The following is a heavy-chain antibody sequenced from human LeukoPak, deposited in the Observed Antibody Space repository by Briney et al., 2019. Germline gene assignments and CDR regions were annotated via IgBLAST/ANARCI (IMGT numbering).Heavy chain of an antibody. V-gene: IGHV4-4*08. D-gene: IGHD1-7*01. Sequence: SETLSLTCTVSNGSISNYYRSWIRQPPGKGLEWIGCVYFSGTANYSPSLKSRVTISVDTSNNQFSLKVRSVTVADTAVYYCARVLTATMHSWGQGTLVTVSS. CDR1: NGSISNYY. J-gene: IGHJ4*02. CDR3: ARVLTATMHS. CDR2: VYFSGTA.